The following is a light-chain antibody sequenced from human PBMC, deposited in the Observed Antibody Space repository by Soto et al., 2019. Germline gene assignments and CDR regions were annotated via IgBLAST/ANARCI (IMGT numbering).Light chain of an antibody. V-gene: IGLV2-14*01. Sequence: QSALTQPASVSGSPGQSITISCTGTSSDVGGYNHVSWYQHHPGKAPKLMVYEVTNRPSGVSNRFSGSKSGNTASLTISGLQAEDEADYYCSSFSSDSTPLVFGGGTQLTVL. J-gene: IGLJ2*01. CDR1: SSDVGGYNH. CDR2: EVT. CDR3: SSFSSDSTPLV.